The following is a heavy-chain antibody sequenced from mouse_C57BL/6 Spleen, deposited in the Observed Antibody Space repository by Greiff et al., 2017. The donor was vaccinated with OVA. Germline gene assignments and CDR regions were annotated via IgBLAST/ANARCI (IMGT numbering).Heavy chain of an antibody. CDR3: ARGDDYEAWFAY. V-gene: IGHV1-72*01. J-gene: IGHJ3*01. D-gene: IGHD2-4*01. CDR1: GYTFTSYW. CDR2: IDPNSGGT. Sequence: QVQLKQPGAELVKPGASVKLSCKASGYTFTSYWMHWVKQRPGRGLEWIGRIDPNSGGTKYNEKFKSKATLTVDKPSSTAYMQLSSLTSEDSAVYYCARGDDYEAWFAYWGQGTLVTVSA.